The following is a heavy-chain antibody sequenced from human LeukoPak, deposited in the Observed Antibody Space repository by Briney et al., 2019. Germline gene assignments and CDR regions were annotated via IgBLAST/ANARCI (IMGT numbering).Heavy chain of an antibody. V-gene: IGHV1-2*02. CDR1: GYTFTGYY. J-gene: IGHJ5*02. CDR2: INPNSGGT. CDR3: ARDSSSSRLQGWFDP. D-gene: IGHD6-13*01. Sequence: GASVTVSCKASGYTFTGYYIHWVRQAPGQGLEWMGWINPNSGGTNYAQKFQGRVTMTRDTSISTAYMEMSRLTPDDTAVYYCARDSSSSRLQGWFDPWGQGTLVTVSS.